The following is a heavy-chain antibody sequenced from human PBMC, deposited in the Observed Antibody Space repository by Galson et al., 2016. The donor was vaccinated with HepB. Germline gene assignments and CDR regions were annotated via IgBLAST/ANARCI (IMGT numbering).Heavy chain of an antibody. CDR3: ALEKNEGYFDP. Sequence: TLSLTCIVSGDSISSGGYYWNWIRQHPGKGLEWIGYIYYTGRTNYNPSLKSRVTMSKDTPRNHFSLKLSSATAADTAVYFCALEKNEGYFDPWGQGTLVTVSS. J-gene: IGHJ5*02. D-gene: IGHD5-12*01. CDR1: GDSISSGGYY. V-gene: IGHV4-31*03. CDR2: IYYTGRT.